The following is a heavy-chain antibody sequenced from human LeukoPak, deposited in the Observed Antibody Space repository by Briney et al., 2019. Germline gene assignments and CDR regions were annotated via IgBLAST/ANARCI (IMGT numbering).Heavy chain of an antibody. V-gene: IGHV4-38-2*02. CDR2: IYHSGST. Sequence: SETLSLTCTVSGYSISSGYYWGWIRQPPGKGLEWIGSIYHSGSTYYNPSLKSRVTISVDTSKNQFSLKLSSVTAADTAVYYCARHYRGIVVVIQGYFDYWGQGTLVTVSS. CDR3: ARHYRGIVVVIQGYFDY. D-gene: IGHD3-22*01. J-gene: IGHJ4*02. CDR1: GYSISSGYY.